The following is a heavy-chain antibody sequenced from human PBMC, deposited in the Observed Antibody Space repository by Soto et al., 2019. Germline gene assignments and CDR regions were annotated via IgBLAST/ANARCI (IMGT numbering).Heavy chain of an antibody. J-gene: IGHJ4*02. V-gene: IGHV3-11*01. CDR2: ISGNGEII. D-gene: IGHD4-17*01. CDR3: ARDVDADFRTDFDY. Sequence: GGSLRLSCAASGFTFSDYYIHWIRRAPGKGLELILYISGNGEIIQYAASARGRFTISRDNAENSVYLEMDSLRAEDTALYYCARDVDADFRTDFDYWGRGTLVTVSS. CDR1: GFTFSDYY.